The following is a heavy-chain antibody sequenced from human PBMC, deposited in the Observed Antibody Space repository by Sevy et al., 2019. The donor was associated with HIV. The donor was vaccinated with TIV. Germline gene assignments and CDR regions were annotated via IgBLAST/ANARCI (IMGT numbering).Heavy chain of an antibody. CDR2: INPDSGGP. CDR1: GYTFTGYY. J-gene: IGHJ4*02. CDR3: VRDDRDGDFEY. V-gene: IGHV1-2*02. Sequence: ASVKVSCKASGYTFTGYYMHWVRQAPGQGLQWMGWINPDSGGPNYAPKFQGRVTLTRDTSISTAYMELSRLKSDDTAVYYCVRDDRDGDFEYWGQGTLVTVSS.